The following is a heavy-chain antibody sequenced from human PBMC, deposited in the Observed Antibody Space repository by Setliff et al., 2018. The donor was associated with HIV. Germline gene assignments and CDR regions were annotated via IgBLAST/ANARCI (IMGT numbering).Heavy chain of an antibody. D-gene: IGHD2-21*02. J-gene: IGHJ2*01. CDR2: IRYDGSNK. Sequence: GGSLRLSCAASGFTFRSYGMHWVRQAPGKGLEWVAFIRYDGSNKYYADSVKGRFTISRDNSKNTLYLQMNSLRAEDTAVYYCAKLGIVVVTAPRYFDLWGRGTLVTVSS. V-gene: IGHV3-30*02. CDR3: AKLGIVVVTAPRYFDL. CDR1: GFTFRSYG.